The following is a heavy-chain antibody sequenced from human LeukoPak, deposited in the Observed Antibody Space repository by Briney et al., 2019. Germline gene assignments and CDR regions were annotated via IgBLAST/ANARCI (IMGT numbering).Heavy chain of an antibody. CDR2: INAGNGNT. V-gene: IGHV1-3*01. J-gene: IGHJ4*02. CDR3: ARVGGYDILTGYYTLDY. Sequence: ASVKVSCKASGYTFTRYAMHWVRQAPGQRLEWMGWINAGNGNTKYSQKFQGRVTITADESTSTAYMELSSLRSEDTAVYYCARVGGYDILTGYYTLDYWGQGTLVTVSS. D-gene: IGHD3-9*01. CDR1: GYTFTRYA.